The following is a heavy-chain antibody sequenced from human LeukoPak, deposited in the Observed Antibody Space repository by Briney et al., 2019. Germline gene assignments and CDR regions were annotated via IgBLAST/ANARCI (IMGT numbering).Heavy chain of an antibody. CDR3: ARGPQATYFDWLIGGVFRGQVLGAQDGVGERWD. V-gene: IGHV1-2*02. D-gene: IGHD3-9*01. CDR2: INPNSGGT. Sequence: ASVKVSCKASGCTFTGYYMHWVRQAPGQGLEWMGWINPNSGGTNYAQKFQGRVTMTRDTSISTAYMELSSLRSEDTAVYYCARGPQATYFDWLIGGVFRGQVLGAQDGVGERWDWGQGTLVTVSS. CDR1: GCTFTGYY. J-gene: IGHJ4*02.